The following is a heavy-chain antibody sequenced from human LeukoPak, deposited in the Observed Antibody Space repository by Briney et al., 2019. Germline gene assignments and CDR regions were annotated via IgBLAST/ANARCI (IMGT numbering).Heavy chain of an antibody. CDR3: ARAPDEDSPFDL. V-gene: IGHV3-48*03. CDR2: ISSSGSTM. CDR1: GFTFRSFE. Sequence: GGSLRLSCAVSGFTFRSFEMNWVRQGPGKGLERVAFISSSGSTMYFADSVKGRFTISRDNAKNSMYLQMNSLRAEDTAVYYCARAPDEDSPFDLWGQGTMVTVSS. J-gene: IGHJ3*01.